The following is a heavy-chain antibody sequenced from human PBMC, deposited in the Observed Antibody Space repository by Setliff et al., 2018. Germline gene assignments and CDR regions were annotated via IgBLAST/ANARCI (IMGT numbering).Heavy chain of an antibody. Sequence: PSVKVSCKASGDPFNAYGVSWVRQAPGQGLEWMGAIIPVLGMTDYAQKFQGRLTITADQSTTTVYMELSSLRFDDTALYYCARGPSPTVTPSRLIYFYHMDVWGTGTMVTVSS. J-gene: IGHJ6*03. D-gene: IGHD4-17*01. CDR2: IIPVLGMT. CDR3: ARGPSPTVTPSRLIYFYHMDV. V-gene: IGHV1-69*10. CDR1: GDPFNAYG.